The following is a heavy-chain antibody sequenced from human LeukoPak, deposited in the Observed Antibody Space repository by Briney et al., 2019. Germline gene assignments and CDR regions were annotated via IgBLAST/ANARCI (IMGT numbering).Heavy chain of an antibody. V-gene: IGHV3-30*02. CDR1: GFTFSSYG. D-gene: IGHD3-22*01. J-gene: IGHJ4*02. CDR2: IRYDGSNK. CDR3: AKDLSYYYDSSGYAPDY. Sequence: GGSLRLSCAASGFTFSSYGMHWVRQAPSKGLEWVAFIRYDGSNKYYADSVKGRFTISRDNSKNTLYLQMNSLRAEDTAVYYCAKDLSYYYDSSGYAPDYWGQGTLVTVSS.